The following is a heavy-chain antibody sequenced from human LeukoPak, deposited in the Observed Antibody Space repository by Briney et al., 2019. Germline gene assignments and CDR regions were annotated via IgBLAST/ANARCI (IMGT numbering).Heavy chain of an antibody. CDR3: ARSHGGITIRNWFDP. D-gene: IGHD3-3*01. J-gene: IGHJ5*02. Sequence: GASVKVSFKASGYTFTGYYMHWVRQAPGQGLEWMGWINPNSGGTNYAQKFQGRVTMTRDTSISTAYIELSRLRSDDTAVYYCARSHGGITIRNWFDPWGQGTLVTVSS. CDR2: INPNSGGT. V-gene: IGHV1-2*02. CDR1: GYTFTGYY.